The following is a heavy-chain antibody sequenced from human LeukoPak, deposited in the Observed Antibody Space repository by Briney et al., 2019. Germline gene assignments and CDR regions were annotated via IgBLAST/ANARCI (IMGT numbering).Heavy chain of an antibody. CDR1: GFTLSIFN. V-gene: IGHV3-21*01. Sequence: RGSLRLSRAASGFTLSIFNTNWVRHAPGKGREWGSSISRSSSYIYYADSVKGRFTITRDNAKDALYLEMNGLRAEDTAVYYCARLTSTVTTLFDYWGQGTLVTVSS. CDR2: ISRSSSYI. D-gene: IGHD4-17*01. CDR3: ARLTSTVTTLFDY. J-gene: IGHJ4*02.